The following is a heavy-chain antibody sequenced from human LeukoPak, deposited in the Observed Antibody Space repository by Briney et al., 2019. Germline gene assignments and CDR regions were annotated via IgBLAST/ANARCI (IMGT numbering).Heavy chain of an antibody. CDR3: ARGRVGANDYFDY. V-gene: IGHV1-2*02. CDR2: INPNSGGT. J-gene: IGHJ4*02. D-gene: IGHD1-26*01. CDR1: GYTFTGYY. Sequence: ASVKVSCKASGYTFTGYYMHWVRQTPGQGLEWMGWINPNSGGTNYAQKFQGRVTMTRDTSISTAYMELSRLRSDDTAVYYCARGRVGANDYFDYWGQGTLVTDSS.